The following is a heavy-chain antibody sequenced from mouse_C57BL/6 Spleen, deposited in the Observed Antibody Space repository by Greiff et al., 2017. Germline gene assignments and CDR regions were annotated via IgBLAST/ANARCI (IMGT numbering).Heavy chain of an antibody. CDR2: IYPGSGST. D-gene: IGHD1-1*01. CDR1: GYTFTSYW. CDR3: ARWGETVGGLFAY. Sequence: QVHVKQPGAELVKPGASVKMSCKASGYTFTSYWITWVKQRPGQGLEWIGDIYPGSGSTNYNEKFKSKATLTVDTSSSTAYMQLSSLTSEDSAVYYCARWGETVGGLFAYWGQGTLVTVSA. J-gene: IGHJ3*01. V-gene: IGHV1-55*01.